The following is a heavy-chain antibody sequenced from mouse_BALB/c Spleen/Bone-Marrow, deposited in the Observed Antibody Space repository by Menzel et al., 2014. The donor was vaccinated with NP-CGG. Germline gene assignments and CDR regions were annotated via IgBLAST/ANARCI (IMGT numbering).Heavy chain of an antibody. CDR1: GFTFSSYT. CDR3: ARYPSSYYGCAIDY. J-gene: IGHJ4*01. Sequence: EVQRVESGGGLVKPGGSLKLSCAASGFTFSSYTTSWVRQTPEKRLEWVATISSGGGNTYYPDSVKGRFTISRDNTKNNLYLKMSSLRSKDTALYYCARYPSSYYGCAIDYWGQGTSVTVSS. CDR2: ISSGGGNT. V-gene: IGHV5-9*03. D-gene: IGHD1-2*01.